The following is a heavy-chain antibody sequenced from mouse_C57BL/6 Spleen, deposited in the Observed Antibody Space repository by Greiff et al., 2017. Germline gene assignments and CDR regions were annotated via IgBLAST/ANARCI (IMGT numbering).Heavy chain of an antibody. CDR3: ARQDTTAYYYAMDY. CDR1: GYTFTSYW. J-gene: IGHJ4*01. V-gene: IGHV1-69*01. Sequence: QVQLQQPGAELVMPGASVKLSCKASGYTFTSYWMHWVNQRPGQGLEWIGEIDPSDSYTNYNQKFKGKSTLTVDKSSSTAYMQLSSLTSEDSAVYYCARQDTTAYYYAMDYWGQGTSVTVSS. CDR2: IDPSDSYT. D-gene: IGHD1-2*01.